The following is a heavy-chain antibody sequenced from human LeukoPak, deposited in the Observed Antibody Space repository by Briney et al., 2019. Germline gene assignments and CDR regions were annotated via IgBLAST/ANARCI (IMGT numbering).Heavy chain of an antibody. CDR2: IYWDDDK. CDR3: AHMVVAVAGAQILHFDY. CDR1: GFSLSTSGVG. Sequence: SGPTLVHPTPPLTLTCTFSGFSLSTSGVGVGWIRQPPGKALEWLALIYWDDDKRYSPSLKSRLTITKDTSKNQVVLTMTNMDPVDIATYYCAHMVVAVAGAQILHFDYWGQGTLVTVSS. J-gene: IGHJ4*02. V-gene: IGHV2-5*02. D-gene: IGHD6-19*01.